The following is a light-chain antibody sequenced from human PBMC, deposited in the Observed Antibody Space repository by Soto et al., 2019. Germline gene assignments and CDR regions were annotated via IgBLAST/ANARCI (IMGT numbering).Light chain of an antibody. CDR1: SSDVGGYNY. Sequence: QSVLTQPASVSGSLGQSITISCTGTSSDVGGYNYVSWYQQHPGKAPKLMIYAVSNRPSGVPDRFSGSTSGNTASLTISGLQAEDEADYYCSSYVGSTTLVFGTGTKVTVL. CDR3: SSYVGSTTLV. V-gene: IGLV2-14*01. CDR2: AVS. J-gene: IGLJ1*01.